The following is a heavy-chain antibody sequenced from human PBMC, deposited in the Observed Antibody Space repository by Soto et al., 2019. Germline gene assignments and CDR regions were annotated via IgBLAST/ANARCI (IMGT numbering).Heavy chain of an antibody. D-gene: IGHD3-22*01. CDR2: IIPIFGTA. CDR3: AGALGYSGYYLI. V-gene: IGHV1-69*13. Sequence: ASVKVSCKASGGTFSSYAISWVRQAPGQGLEWMGGIIPIFGTANYAQKFQGRVTITADESTSTAYTELSSLRSEDTAVYYCAGALGYSGYYLIRGQGTLVTVSS. J-gene: IGHJ4*02. CDR1: GGTFSSYA.